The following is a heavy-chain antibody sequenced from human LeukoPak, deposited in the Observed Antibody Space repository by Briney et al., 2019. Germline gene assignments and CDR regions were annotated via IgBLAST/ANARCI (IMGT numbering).Heavy chain of an antibody. V-gene: IGHV4-59*08. Sequence: PSETLSPTCTVSAGSITSYYCTSTRHPPRKALRWVGYMGDGGGTNYKPALKSRVAISLDTSKNQLSLKLNSVTAADTAVYFCARLDWSNYSIDYWGQGTLVTVSS. CDR1: AGSITSYY. J-gene: IGHJ4*02. D-gene: IGHD3-3*01. CDR3: ARLDWSNYSIDY. CDR2: MGDGGGT.